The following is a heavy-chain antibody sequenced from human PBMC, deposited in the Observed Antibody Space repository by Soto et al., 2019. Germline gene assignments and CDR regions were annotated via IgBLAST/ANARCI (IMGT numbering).Heavy chain of an antibody. CDR1: GYTFTSYY. CDR3: ARDPHRGYSSGWRYYYGMDV. CDR2: INPSGGST. J-gene: IGHJ6*02. D-gene: IGHD6-19*01. Sequence: ASVKVSCKASGYTFTSYYMHGVRQAPGQGLEWMGIINPSGGSTSYAQKFQGRVTMTRDTSTSTVYMELSSLRSEDTAVYYCARDPHRGYSSGWRYYYGMDVWGQGTTVTVSS. V-gene: IGHV1-46*01.